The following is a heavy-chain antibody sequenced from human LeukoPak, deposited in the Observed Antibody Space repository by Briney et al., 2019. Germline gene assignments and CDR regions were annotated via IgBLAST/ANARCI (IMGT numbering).Heavy chain of an antibody. J-gene: IGHJ5*02. CDR1: GFTFSSYA. D-gene: IGHD6-13*01. CDR2: ISYDGSNK. CDR3: AKDLYSSSWGGNWFDP. V-gene: IGHV3-30-3*01. Sequence: GGSLRLSCAASGFTFSSYAMHWVRQAPGKGLEWVAVISYDGSNKYYADSVKGRFTISRDNSKNTLYLQMNSLRAEDTAVYYCAKDLYSSSWGGNWFDPWGQGTLVTVSS.